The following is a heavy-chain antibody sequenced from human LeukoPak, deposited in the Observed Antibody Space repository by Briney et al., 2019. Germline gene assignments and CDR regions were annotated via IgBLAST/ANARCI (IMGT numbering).Heavy chain of an antibody. CDR3: ARAAAGTFDY. Sequence: SETLSLTCTVSGGSISSSSYYWGWIRQPPGKGLEWIGSIYYSGSTYYNPSLKSRVTISVDTSKNQFSLKLSSVTAADTAVYYCARAAAGTFDYWGQGTLVTVSS. CDR1: GGSISSSSYY. V-gene: IGHV4-39*07. D-gene: IGHD6-13*01. CDR2: IYYSGST. J-gene: IGHJ4*02.